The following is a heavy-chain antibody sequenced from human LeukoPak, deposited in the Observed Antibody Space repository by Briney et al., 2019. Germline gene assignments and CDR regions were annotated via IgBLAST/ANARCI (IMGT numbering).Heavy chain of an antibody. V-gene: IGHV1-2*02. J-gene: IGHJ4*02. CDR3: AREGCSGGSCYSSNFDY. CDR1: GYTFTGYY. CDR2: INPNSGGT. D-gene: IGHD2-15*01. Sequence: GASVKVSCKASGYTFTGYYMHWVRQAPGQGLEWMGWINPNSGGTNYAQKFQGRVTMTRDTSISTAYMELSRLRSDDTAVYYCAREGCSGGSCYSSNFDYWGQGTLVTVSS.